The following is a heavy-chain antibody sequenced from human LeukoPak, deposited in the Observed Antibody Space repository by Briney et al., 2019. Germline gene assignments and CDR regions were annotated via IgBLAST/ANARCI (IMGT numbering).Heavy chain of an antibody. CDR3: ARAADYFDY. J-gene: IGHJ4*02. Sequence: TGGSLRLSCAASRFTSSTYSMNWVRQAPGKGLEWVSYISSSSTIYYADSVKGRFTISRDNAKNSLYLQMNSLRAEDTAVYYCARAADYFDYWGQGTLVTVSS. V-gene: IGHV3-48*01. CDR2: ISSSSTI. CDR1: RFTSSTYS.